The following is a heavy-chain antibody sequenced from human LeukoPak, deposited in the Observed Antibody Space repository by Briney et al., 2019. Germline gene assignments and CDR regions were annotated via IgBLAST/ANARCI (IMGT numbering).Heavy chain of an antibody. Sequence: GGSLRLSCAASGFTFSSYSMNWVRQAPGKGLEWVSSISSSSSYIYCADSVKGRFTISRDNAKNSLYLQMNSLRAEDTAVYYCARLLLAGYGDPRYFDYWGQGTLVTVSS. V-gene: IGHV3-21*01. D-gene: IGHD4-17*01. CDR3: ARLLLAGYGDPRYFDY. J-gene: IGHJ4*02. CDR1: GFTFSSYS. CDR2: ISSSSSYI.